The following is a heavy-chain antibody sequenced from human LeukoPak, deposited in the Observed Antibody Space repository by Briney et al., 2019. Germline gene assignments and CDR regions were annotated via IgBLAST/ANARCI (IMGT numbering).Heavy chain of an antibody. D-gene: IGHD3-22*01. Sequence: SETLSLTCTVSGGSISGYYWSWIRQPAGKGLEWIGRIYTSGSTNYNPSLKSRVTMSVDTSKNQFSLKLSSVTAADTAVYYCARGENYYDSSGFYYVNALDIWGRGTMVTVS. CDR3: ARGENYYDSSGFYYVNALDI. J-gene: IGHJ3*02. V-gene: IGHV4-4*07. CDR2: IYTSGST. CDR1: GGSISGYY.